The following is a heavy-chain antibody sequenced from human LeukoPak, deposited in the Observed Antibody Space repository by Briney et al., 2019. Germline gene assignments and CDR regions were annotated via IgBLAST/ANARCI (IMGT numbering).Heavy chain of an antibody. CDR3: ARGPMYSGSHHES. CDR2: INPNSGGT. V-gene: IGHV1-2*02. D-gene: IGHD1-26*01. J-gene: IGHJ5*02. Sequence: ASVKVSCKASGYTFTGYYMHWVRQAPGQGLEWMGWINPNSGGTNYAQKFQSRVTMTRDTSISTAYMELSRLRSDDTAVYYCARGPMYSGSHHESWGQGTLVTVSS. CDR1: GYTFTGYY.